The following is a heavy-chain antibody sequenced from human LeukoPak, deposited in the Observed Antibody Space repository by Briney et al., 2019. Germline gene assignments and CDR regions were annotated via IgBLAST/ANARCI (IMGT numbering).Heavy chain of an antibody. CDR3: ARGHDDYVWGSYRFDY. D-gene: IGHD3-16*02. Sequence: PSQTLSLTCTVSGASISSGSYYWSWIRQPPGKGLEWIGYIYYSGSTYYNPSLKSRVTISVDTSKNQFSLKLSSVTAADTAVYYCARGHDDYVWGSYRFDYWGQGTLVTVSS. CDR2: IYYSGST. CDR1: GASISSGSYY. J-gene: IGHJ4*02. V-gene: IGHV4-30-4*07.